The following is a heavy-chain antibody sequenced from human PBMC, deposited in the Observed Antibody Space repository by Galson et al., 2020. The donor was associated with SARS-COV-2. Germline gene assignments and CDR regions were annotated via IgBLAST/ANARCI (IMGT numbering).Heavy chain of an antibody. J-gene: IGHJ4*02. Sequence: GGSLRLSCAASGFTFSNYDMSWVRQAPGKGLEWVSSIDRNGIGTFYLDSVKGRFTISRDNSKNTLSLQMNSLGAEDTALYYCAKDPGYSYGTYFDYWGQGDLVTVSS. CDR1: GFTFSNYD. CDR3: AKDPGYSYGTYFDY. D-gene: IGHD5-18*01. CDR2: IDRNGIGT. V-gene: IGHV3-23*01.